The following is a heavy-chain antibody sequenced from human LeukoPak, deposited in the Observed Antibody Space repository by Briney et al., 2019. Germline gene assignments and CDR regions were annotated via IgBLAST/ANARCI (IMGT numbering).Heavy chain of an antibody. CDR3: AKNYHDFWSGLDS. CDR1: GFTFTTYA. CDR2: ISGSGGTT. D-gene: IGHD3-3*01. Sequence: GGSLRLSCAASGFTFTTYAMSWVRQAPGKGLEWVSAISGSGGTTYYTDSVKGRFTISRDNSKNTVYLQMNSLRAEDTAVYYCAKNYHDFWSGLDSWGQGTLVTVSS. V-gene: IGHV3-23*01. J-gene: IGHJ4*02.